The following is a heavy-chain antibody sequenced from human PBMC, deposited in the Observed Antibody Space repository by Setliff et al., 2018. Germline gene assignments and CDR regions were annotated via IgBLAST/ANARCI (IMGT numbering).Heavy chain of an antibody. CDR1: GFTFSSYN. CDR2: ISSSGSTI. Sequence: SGGSLRLSCAASGFTFSSYNMNWVRQAPGKGLEWVSYISSSGSTIYYADSVKGRFTISRDNAKNSLYLQMNSLRAEDTAVYYCARDRYCSSASCYATQYNWSDPWGQGTLVT. V-gene: IGHV3-48*01. D-gene: IGHD2-2*01. CDR3: ARDRYCSSASCYATQYNWSDP. J-gene: IGHJ5*02.